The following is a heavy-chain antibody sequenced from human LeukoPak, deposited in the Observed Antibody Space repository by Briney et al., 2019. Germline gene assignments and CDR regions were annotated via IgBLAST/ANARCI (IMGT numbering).Heavy chain of an antibody. CDR3: ARRASYCSCTSCYYPFDY. D-gene: IGHD2-2*01. Sequence: GASVKVSCKTSGYTFNAYYMHWVRQAPGQGLEWMGWINPNSGGTNYAQKFQGRVTMTRDTSISTAYMELSRLRSDDTAVYYCARRASYCSCTSCYYPFDYWGQGTLVTVSS. CDR1: GYTFNAYY. J-gene: IGHJ4*02. V-gene: IGHV1-2*02. CDR2: INPNSGGT.